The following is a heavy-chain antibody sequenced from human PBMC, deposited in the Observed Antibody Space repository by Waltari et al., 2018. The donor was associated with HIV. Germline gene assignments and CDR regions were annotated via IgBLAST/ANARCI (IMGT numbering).Heavy chain of an antibody. V-gene: IGHV3-23*01. CDR2: ISGSGGST. CDR1: GFTFSLYS. CDR3: AKGGILPAAAYDS. J-gene: IGHJ4*02. D-gene: IGHD2-2*01. Sequence: EVQLLESGGGLVQSGGSLRLSCAASGFTFSLYSMTWVRQAPGKGLEWVSTISGSGGSTYYADSVKGRFTISRDNSGNTLYLRMDSLRAGDTAIYYCAKGGILPAAAYDSWGQGTLVTVSS.